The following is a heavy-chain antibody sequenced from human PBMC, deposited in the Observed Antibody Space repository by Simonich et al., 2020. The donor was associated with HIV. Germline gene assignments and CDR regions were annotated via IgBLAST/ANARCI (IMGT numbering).Heavy chain of an antibody. V-gene: IGHV4-34*01. J-gene: IGHJ1*01. CDR3: ARLTAGGLGEYFQH. Sequence: QVQLQQWGAGLLKPSETLSLTCAVYGGSFSGYYWSWIRQPPGKGLEWSGEINHSGRTNYNPSLKGRVTISVDTSKNQFSLKLSSVTAADTAVYYCARLTAGGLGEYFQHWGQGTLVTVSS. D-gene: IGHD6-13*01. CDR1: GGSFSGYY. CDR2: INHSGRT.